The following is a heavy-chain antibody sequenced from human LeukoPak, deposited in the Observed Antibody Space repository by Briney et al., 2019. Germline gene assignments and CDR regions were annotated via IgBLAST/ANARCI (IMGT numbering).Heavy chain of an antibody. J-gene: IGHJ4*02. Sequence: NPSETLSLTCSASGASASSRYWSWIRQSPGRTLEWIGHIYNGRNTKYNPSLTSRVTISADTSKNQFSLRMTSVTAADTAIYYCAQTTGWPGFDFWGPGALVTVSS. D-gene: IGHD6-19*01. CDR1: GASASSRY. V-gene: IGHV4-59*08. CDR3: AQTTGWPGFDF. CDR2: IYNGRNT.